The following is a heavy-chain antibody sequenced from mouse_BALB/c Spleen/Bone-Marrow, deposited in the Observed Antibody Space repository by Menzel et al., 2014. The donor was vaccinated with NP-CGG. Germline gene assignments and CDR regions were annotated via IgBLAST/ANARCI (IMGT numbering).Heavy chain of an antibody. V-gene: IGHV1-7*01. CDR1: YYTFTSYC. CDR3: ARTGFDY. Sequence: QLLQSGAELAKPGASVRVSCKATYYTFTSYCMHWGKERPGQGLEGMGGINPSTGYTAYNQKFKAKATLTADKSPSTAYMQLSSLTSADSEGYYRARTGFDYWGQGTTFTVSS. J-gene: IGHJ2*01. D-gene: IGHD4-1*01. CDR2: INPSTGYT.